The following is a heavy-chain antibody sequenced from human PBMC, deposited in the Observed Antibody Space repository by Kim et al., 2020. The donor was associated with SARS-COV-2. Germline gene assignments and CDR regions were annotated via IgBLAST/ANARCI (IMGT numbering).Heavy chain of an antibody. V-gene: IGHV3-15*01. J-gene: IGHJ3*01. CDR3: TTDKAGYCSSTSCYAREPNGFDL. D-gene: IGHD2-2*01. CDR2: IKSKNDGGTT. CDR1: GFTFSNAW. Sequence: GGSLRLSCAASGFTFSNAWMSWVRQAPGKGLEWDGRIKSKNDGGTTDYAAPVKGRFTISRDDSKNTLYLQMNSLKTEDTAVYYCTTDKAGYCSSTSCYAREPNGFDLWGHGTMVTVSS.